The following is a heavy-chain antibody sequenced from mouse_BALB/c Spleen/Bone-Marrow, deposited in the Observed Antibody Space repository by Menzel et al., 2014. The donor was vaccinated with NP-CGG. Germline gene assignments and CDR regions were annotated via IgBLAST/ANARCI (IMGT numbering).Heavy chain of an antibody. J-gene: IGHJ3*01. CDR1: GYTFTSYY. V-gene: IGHV1S81*02. D-gene: IGHD2-13*01. CDR3: TREGDSPFAY. Sequence: VKLQESGAELVKPGASVKLSCKASGYTFTSYYMYWVKQRPGRGLEWIGEINPSNGGTNFNEKFKSKATLTVDKSSSTAYMQLSSLTSDDSAVYYCTREGDSPFAYWGQGTLVTVSA. CDR2: INPSNGGT.